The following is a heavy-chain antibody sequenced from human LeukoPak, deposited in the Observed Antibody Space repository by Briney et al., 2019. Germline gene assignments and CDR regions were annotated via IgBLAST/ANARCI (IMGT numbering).Heavy chain of an antibody. J-gene: IGHJ4*02. CDR2: IIPIFGTA. CDR1: GGTFSSYA. D-gene: IGHD4-11*01. Sequence: SVKVSCKASGGTFSSYAISWVRQAPGQGLEWMGGIIPIFGTANYAQKFQGRVTITAGESTSTAYMELSSLRSEDTAVYYCATSLSYSNYFPTGYWGQGTLVAVSS. CDR3: ATSLSYSNYFPTGY. V-gene: IGHV1-69*01.